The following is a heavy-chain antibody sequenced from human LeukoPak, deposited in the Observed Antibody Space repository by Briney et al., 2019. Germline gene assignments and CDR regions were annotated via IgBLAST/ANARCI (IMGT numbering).Heavy chain of an antibody. CDR3: ARGFMNYDILTGYYTLDY. J-gene: IGHJ4*02. CDR2: ISSGSSYI. Sequence: GGSLRLSCAASGFTLSDYNMNWVRQAPGKGLEWISSISSGSSYIYYADSIKGRISISRDNAKNSLYLQMNSLRVEDTAVYYCARGFMNYDILTGYYTLDYWGQGTLVTVSS. D-gene: IGHD3-9*01. V-gene: IGHV3-21*01. CDR1: GFTLSDYN.